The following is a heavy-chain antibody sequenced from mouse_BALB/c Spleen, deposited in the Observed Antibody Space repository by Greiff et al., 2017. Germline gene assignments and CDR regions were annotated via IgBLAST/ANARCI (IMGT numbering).Heavy chain of an antibody. CDR2: IYPSDSYT. Sequence: VQLQQPGAELVRPGASVKLSCKASGYTFTSYWLNWVKQRPGQGLEWIGNIYPSDSYTNYNQKFKDKATLTVDKSSSTAYMQLSSPTSEDSAVYYCTRYYDYEGYFDDWGQGTTLTVSS. V-gene: IGHV1-69*02. CDR3: TRYYDYEGYFDD. D-gene: IGHD2-4*01. J-gene: IGHJ2*01. CDR1: GYTFTSYW.